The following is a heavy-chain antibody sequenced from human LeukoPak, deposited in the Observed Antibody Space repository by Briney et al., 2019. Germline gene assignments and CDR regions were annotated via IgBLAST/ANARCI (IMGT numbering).Heavy chain of an antibody. J-gene: IGHJ4*02. V-gene: IGHV4-39*01. Sequence: PSETLSLTCTVSGGSISSSGYYWDWIRQPPGKGLEWIGSINQSGKTYYEPSLKSQVTISVDTSKTQFSLELRTVTAADTAVYYCARKKLVARGYFDYWGQGALVTVSS. CDR3: ARKKLVARGYFDY. CDR1: GGSISSSGYY. CDR2: INQSGKT. D-gene: IGHD1-1*01.